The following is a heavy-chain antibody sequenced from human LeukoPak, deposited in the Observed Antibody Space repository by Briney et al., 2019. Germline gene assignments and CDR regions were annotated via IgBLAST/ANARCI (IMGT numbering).Heavy chain of an antibody. D-gene: IGHD1-14*01. CDR1: GGSFSGYY. J-gene: IGHJ4*02. Sequence: PSETLSLTCAVYGGSFSGYYWSWIRQPPGKGLEWIGYIYYSGSTNYNPSLKSRVTISVDTPKNQFSLRLSSVTAADTAVYYCARDREDGTDYWGQGTLVTVSS. CDR2: IYYSGST. CDR3: ARDREDGTDY. V-gene: IGHV4-59*01.